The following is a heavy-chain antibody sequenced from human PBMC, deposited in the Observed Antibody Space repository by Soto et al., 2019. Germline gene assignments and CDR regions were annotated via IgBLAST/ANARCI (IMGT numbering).Heavy chain of an antibody. V-gene: IGHV1-69*06. CDR2: MVSNVGTV. Sequence: QMQLVQSGAEVKKPGSSVKVSCMASRGTLISFINYPINWVRQAPGQGLDWMGGMVSNVGTVNYAQKFQGRVMIAADKPTGTAYVALSSMRSEDTVLYYCAGRDTSGFLRYFDNWGQGTLVSVCS. D-gene: IGHD3-22*01. J-gene: IGHJ4*02. CDR3: AGRDTSGFLRYFDN. CDR1: RGTLISFINYP.